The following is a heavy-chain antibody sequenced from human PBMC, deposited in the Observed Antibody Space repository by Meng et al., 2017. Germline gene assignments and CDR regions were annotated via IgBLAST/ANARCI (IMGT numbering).Heavy chain of an antibody. CDR2: LNAGNGDT. D-gene: IGHD2-15*01. V-gene: IGHV1-3*01. CDR3: ARDSCTGGICYRGSFDY. Sequence: QAQLVQSGAEVKGPGASVKFSCQASGYTFTSYAMHWVRQAPGQSLEWMGWLNAGNGDTKYSQKFQGRVTITRDSSASTAYMELSSLRSEDTAVYYCARDSCTGGICYRGSFDYWAQGTLVTVSS. J-gene: IGHJ4*02. CDR1: GYTFTSYA.